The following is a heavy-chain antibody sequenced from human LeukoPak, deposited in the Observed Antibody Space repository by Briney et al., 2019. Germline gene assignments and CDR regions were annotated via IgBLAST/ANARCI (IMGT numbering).Heavy chain of an antibody. CDR1: GGSISSSSYY. D-gene: IGHD3-10*01. V-gene: IGHV4-39*07. CDR3: ARESVWFGESYYFDY. CDR2: IYYSGST. J-gene: IGHJ4*02. Sequence: SETLSLTCTVSGGSISSSSYYWGWIRQPPGKGLEWIGSIYYSGSTYYNPSLKSRVTISVDTSKNQFSLKLSSVTAADTAVYYCARESVWFGESYYFDYWGQGTLVTVSS.